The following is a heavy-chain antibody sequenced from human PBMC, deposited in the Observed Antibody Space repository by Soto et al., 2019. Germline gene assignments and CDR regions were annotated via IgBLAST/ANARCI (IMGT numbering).Heavy chain of an antibody. Sequence: PGGSLRLSCAASGFTFSSYAMSWVRQAPGKGLEWVSSISSSSSYIYYADSVKGRFTISRDNAKNSLYLQMNSLRAEDTAVYYCARGLPQYSSSWYAFDPWGQGTLVTVSS. V-gene: IGHV3-21*01. CDR1: GFTFSSYA. CDR2: ISSSSSYI. CDR3: ARGLPQYSSSWYAFDP. D-gene: IGHD6-13*01. J-gene: IGHJ5*02.